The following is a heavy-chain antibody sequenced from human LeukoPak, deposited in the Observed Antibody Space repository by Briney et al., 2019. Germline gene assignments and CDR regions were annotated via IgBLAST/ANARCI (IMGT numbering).Heavy chain of an antibody. D-gene: IGHD6-19*01. J-gene: IGHJ4*02. CDR3: GRFGYVAGIDL. CDR2: IGPAGTDT. CDR1: GFSFNSYW. V-gene: IGHV3-7*01. Sequence: GGSLRLSCAASGFSFNSYWMTWVRQAPGRGLEWVANIGPAGTDTYYVDPVKGRFIISRDNAKNLVYLQMNTLRAEDTAVYSCGRFGYVAGIDLWGQGTLVTVSS.